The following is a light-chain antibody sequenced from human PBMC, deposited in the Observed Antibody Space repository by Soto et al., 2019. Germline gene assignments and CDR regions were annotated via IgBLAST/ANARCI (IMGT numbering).Light chain of an antibody. V-gene: IGLV2-14*01. CDR1: NSDIGAYNY. J-gene: IGLJ1*01. CDR3: SSYTTAYFYV. CDR2: GVT. Sequence: QSVLTQPASVSGSPGQSITISCTVSNSDIGAYNYVSWYQQHPGKAPKLIIHGVTNRPSGVSHRFSGSKSDYTASLTISGLQAEDEGDYYCSSYTTAYFYVFGTGTKVTLL.